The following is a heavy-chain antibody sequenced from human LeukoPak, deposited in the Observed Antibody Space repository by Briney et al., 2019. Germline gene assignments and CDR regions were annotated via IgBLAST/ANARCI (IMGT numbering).Heavy chain of an antibody. CDR3: AKAPSSWYKTEYFQH. V-gene: IGHV3-23*01. D-gene: IGHD6-13*01. J-gene: IGHJ1*01. CDR1: GFTSSSYA. Sequence: PGGSLRLSCAASGFTSSSYAMSWVRQAPGKGLEWVSAISGSGGSTYYADSVKGRFTISRDNSKNTLYLQMNSLRAEDTAVYYCAKAPSSWYKTEYFQHWGQGTLVTVSS. CDR2: ISGSGGST.